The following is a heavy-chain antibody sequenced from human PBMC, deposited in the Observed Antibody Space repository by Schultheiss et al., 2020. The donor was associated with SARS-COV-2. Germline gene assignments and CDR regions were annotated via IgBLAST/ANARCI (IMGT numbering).Heavy chain of an antibody. Sequence: SETLSLTCAVYGGSFSGYYWSWIRQPPGKGLEWIGEINHSGSTNYNPSLKSRVTISVDTSKNQFSLKLSSVTAADTAVYYCAVFLRGPYYFDCWGQGTLVTVSS. V-gene: IGHV4-34*01. CDR3: AVFLRGPYYFDC. CDR1: GGSFSGYY. CDR2: INHSGST. J-gene: IGHJ4*02.